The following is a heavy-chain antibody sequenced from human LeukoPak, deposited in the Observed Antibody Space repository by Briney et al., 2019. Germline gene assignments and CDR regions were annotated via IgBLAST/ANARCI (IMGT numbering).Heavy chain of an antibody. CDR1: GYTFTGYY. J-gene: IGHJ4*02. V-gene: IGHV1-18*04. D-gene: IGHD6-13*01. CDR2: ISAYNGNT. Sequence: GASVKVSCKASGYTFTGYYMHWVRQAPGQGLEWMGWISAYNGNTNYAQKLQGRVTMTTDTSTSTAYMELRSLRSDDTAVYYCARDPGIAAAGTFDYWGQGTLVTVSS. CDR3: ARDPGIAAAGTFDY.